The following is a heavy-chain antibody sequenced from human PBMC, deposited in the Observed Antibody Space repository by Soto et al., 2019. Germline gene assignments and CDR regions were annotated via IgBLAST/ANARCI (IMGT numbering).Heavy chain of an antibody. CDR1: GGSISNASYY. D-gene: IGHD3-3*01. V-gene: IGHV4-31*03. Sequence: QVQLQESGPGLVKPSQTLSLTCTVSGGSISNASYYWSWIRQHPKKGLEWIGYIYYSGSTYYNPSLKMRVSISVDTAKNHFSLRLSSVTAADTAVYYCARIGGKSYYDFWSGYPAFDYWGQGTAVTVSS. CDR3: ARIGGKSYYDFWSGYPAFDY. CDR2: IYYSGST. J-gene: IGHJ4*02.